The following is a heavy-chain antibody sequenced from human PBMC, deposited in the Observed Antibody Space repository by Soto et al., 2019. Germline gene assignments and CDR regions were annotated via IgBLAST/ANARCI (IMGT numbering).Heavy chain of an antibody. D-gene: IGHD2-15*01. CDR1: GYTFTRYT. CDR2: INPDNGNT. CDR3: AGGIATGQIDT. J-gene: IGHJ5*02. V-gene: IGHV1-3*01. Sequence: ASVKVSCKASGYTFTRYTMNWVRQAPGQRLEWMGWINPDNGNTKSSQKFQDRVIITRDTSASTAYMDLSSLRSEDTAVYYCAGGIATGQIDTWGQGTLVTVSS.